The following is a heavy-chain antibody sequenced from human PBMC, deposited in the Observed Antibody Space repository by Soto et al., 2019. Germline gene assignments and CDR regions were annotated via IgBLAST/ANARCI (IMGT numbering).Heavy chain of an antibody. J-gene: IGHJ4*02. D-gene: IGHD6-13*01. Sequence: ASVKVSCKASGGTFSSYRINWVRQAPGQGLEWVGGTVPIYRTADYAQKFQGRVTITADESARTSYMELRSLKSQDTAVYYCVRDSGAKLSSSWGQGTLVTVSS. V-gene: IGHV1-69*13. CDR1: GGTFSSYR. CDR2: TVPIYRTA. CDR3: VRDSGAKLSSS.